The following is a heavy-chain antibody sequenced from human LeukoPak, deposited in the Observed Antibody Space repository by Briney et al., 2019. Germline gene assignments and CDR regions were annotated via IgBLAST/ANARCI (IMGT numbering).Heavy chain of an antibody. D-gene: IGHD1-1*01. CDR1: GYTFTSYG. J-gene: IGHJ5*02. CDR2: IIPIFGTA. V-gene: IGHV1-69*13. CDR3: ARDPGSGANVRNP. Sequence: GASVKVSCKASGYTFTSYGISWVRQAPGQGLGWMGGIIPIFGTANYAQKFQGRVTITADESTSTACMELSSLRSEDTAVYYCARDPGSGANVRNPWGQGTLVTVSS.